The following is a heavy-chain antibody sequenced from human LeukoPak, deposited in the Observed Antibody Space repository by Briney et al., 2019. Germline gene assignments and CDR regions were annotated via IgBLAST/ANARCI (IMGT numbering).Heavy chain of an antibody. CDR3: AKGGQDFDFWRFDL. J-gene: IGHJ5*02. Sequence: HSGGSLRLSCAASGLTFTDSAVSWVRHSPGEGLKWVSSISDTGGRTYYADSVKGRFTITRDNSRNTVSLQMNSLTAGDTARYYCAKGGQDFDFWRFDLWGQGILVIVSS. CDR1: GLTFTDSA. V-gene: IGHV3-23*01. D-gene: IGHD3-3*01. CDR2: ISDTGGRT.